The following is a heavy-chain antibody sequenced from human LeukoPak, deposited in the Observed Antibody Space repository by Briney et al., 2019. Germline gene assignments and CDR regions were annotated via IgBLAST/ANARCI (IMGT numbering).Heavy chain of an antibody. D-gene: IGHD1-26*01. CDR1: GGSISSSSYY. V-gene: IGHV4-39*01. Sequence: SETLSLTCTVSGGSISSSSYYWGWIRQPPGKGLEWIGSIYYSGSTYYNPSLKSRVTISVDTSKNQFSLKLSSVTAADTAVYHCARLCSGSYLWYFDLWGRGTLVTVSS. CDR2: IYYSGST. CDR3: ARLCSGSYLWYFDL. J-gene: IGHJ2*01.